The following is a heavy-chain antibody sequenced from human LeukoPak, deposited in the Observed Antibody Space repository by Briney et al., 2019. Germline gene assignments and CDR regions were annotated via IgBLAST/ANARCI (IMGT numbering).Heavy chain of an antibody. V-gene: IGHV3-43*02. CDR3: AKEDSSGWYIDY. J-gene: IGHJ4*02. CDR1: GFTFYDYA. D-gene: IGHD6-19*01. CDR2: ISGDGGST. Sequence: GGSLRLSCAASGFTFYDYAMHWVRHAPGKGLEWVSLISGDGGSTYYADSVKGRFTISRDNSKNSLYLQMNSLRTEDTALYYCAKEDSSGWYIDYWGQGTLVTVSS.